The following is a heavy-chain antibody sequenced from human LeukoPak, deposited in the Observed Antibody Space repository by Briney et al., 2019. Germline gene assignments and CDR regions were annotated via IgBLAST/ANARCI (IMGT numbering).Heavy chain of an antibody. V-gene: IGHV1-18*04. CDR3: ARDGDYDILTGLDY. Sequence: GASVKVSCKASGYTFTSYGISWVRQAPGQGLEWMGWISAYNGNTNYAQKLQGRVTTTTDTSTSTAYMELRSLRSDDTAVYYCARDGDYDILTGLDYWGQGTLVTVSS. CDR1: GYTFTSYG. J-gene: IGHJ4*02. CDR2: ISAYNGNT. D-gene: IGHD3-9*01.